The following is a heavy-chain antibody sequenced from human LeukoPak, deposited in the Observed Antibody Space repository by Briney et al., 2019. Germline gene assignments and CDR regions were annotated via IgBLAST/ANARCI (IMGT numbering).Heavy chain of an antibody. Sequence: SQTLSLTCAISGDSVSSNSAAWNWLRQSPSGGLEGRERTYYRSKGYNGYAWSGRSQITINQGTAKNEFSLELTSVTPQGWAVYYCASRIDGYILYWGQGTLVTVSS. CDR2: TYYRSKGYN. J-gene: IGHJ4*02. CDR3: ASRIDGYILY. CDR1: GDSVSSNSAA. V-gene: IGHV6-1*01. D-gene: IGHD5-24*01.